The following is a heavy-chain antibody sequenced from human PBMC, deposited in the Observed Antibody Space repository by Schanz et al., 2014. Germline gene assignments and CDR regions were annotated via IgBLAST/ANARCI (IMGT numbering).Heavy chain of an antibody. D-gene: IGHD3-22*01. J-gene: IGHJ4*02. CDR2: ISGGGGSA. CDR3: AKVWGSDYFYPFDY. V-gene: IGHV3-23*04. Sequence: EVQLVESGGGLVQPGGSLRLSCAASGFTFNNYDMNWVRLVPGKGLECVSGISGGGGSAYYADSVKGRFTISRDNSKNTLYLQMSSLRAEDMAVYYCAKVWGSDYFYPFDYWGQGTLVTVSS. CDR1: GFTFNNYD.